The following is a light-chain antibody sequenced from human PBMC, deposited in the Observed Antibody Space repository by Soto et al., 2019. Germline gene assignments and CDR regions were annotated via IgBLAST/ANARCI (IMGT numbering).Light chain of an antibody. Sequence: EIVLTQSPATLSLSPGERATLSCGASQSVSSSYLAWYQQKPGLAPRLLIYDASSRATGIPDRFSGSGSGTDFTLTISRLEPEDFAVDYCQQYGSSRWTFGQGTKVDIK. V-gene: IGKV3D-20*01. CDR3: QQYGSSRWT. CDR2: DAS. J-gene: IGKJ1*01. CDR1: QSVSSSY.